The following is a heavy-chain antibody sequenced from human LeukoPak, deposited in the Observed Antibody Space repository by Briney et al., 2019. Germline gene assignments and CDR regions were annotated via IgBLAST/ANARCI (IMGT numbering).Heavy chain of an antibody. D-gene: IGHD3-16*01. CDR1: GFTFSSYW. Sequence: GGSLRLSCAASGFTFSSYWMSWVRQAPGKGLEWVGNIKEDGSEKYYVDSVKGRFTISRDNAKNSLYLQMNSLRAEDTAVYYCAREITWEVFPIWGQGTMVTVSS. CDR3: AREITWEVFPI. V-gene: IGHV3-7*01. CDR2: IKEDGSEK. J-gene: IGHJ3*02.